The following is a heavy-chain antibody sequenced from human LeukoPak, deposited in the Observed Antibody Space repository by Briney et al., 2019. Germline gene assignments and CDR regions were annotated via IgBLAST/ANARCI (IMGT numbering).Heavy chain of an antibody. CDR2: IYYSGST. D-gene: IGHD3-3*01. CDR3: ARSWGYDFWTGNLLDY. J-gene: IGHJ4*02. CDR1: GGSISSYY. V-gene: IGHV4-59*01. Sequence: SETLSLTCTVSGGSISSYYWSWIRQPPGKGLEWIGYIYYSGSTNYNPSLKSRVTISVDTSKNQFSLKLSSVTAADTAVYYCARSWGYDFWTGNLLDYWGQGTLVSVSS.